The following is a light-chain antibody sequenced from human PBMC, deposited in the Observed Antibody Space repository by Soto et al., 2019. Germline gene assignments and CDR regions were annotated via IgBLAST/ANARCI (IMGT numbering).Light chain of an antibody. V-gene: IGKV3-15*01. Sequence: EIVMTQSPATLSVSPGERATLSCRASQSVRSSMAWYQHKPGQAPRLLIYGASTRATGIPSRISGSGSGTEFTLTISSLQSEDFAVYYCQQNNNCPQTFGQGTKVDIK. CDR2: GAS. CDR1: QSVRSS. CDR3: QQNNNCPQT. J-gene: IGKJ1*01.